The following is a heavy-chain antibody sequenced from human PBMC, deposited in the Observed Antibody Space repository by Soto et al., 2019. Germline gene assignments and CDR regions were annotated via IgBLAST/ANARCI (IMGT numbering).Heavy chain of an antibody. CDR1: GYSISSGYY. V-gene: IGHV4-38-2*02. CDR3: ARVRDGLLFDY. J-gene: IGHJ4*02. Sequence: SETLSLTCTVSGYSISSGYYWGWIRQPPGKGLEWIGSIYHSGSTYYNPSLKSRVTISVDTSKNQFSLKLSSVTAADTAVYYCARVRDGLLFDYWGQGTLVTVSS. CDR2: IYHSGST. D-gene: IGHD2-15*01.